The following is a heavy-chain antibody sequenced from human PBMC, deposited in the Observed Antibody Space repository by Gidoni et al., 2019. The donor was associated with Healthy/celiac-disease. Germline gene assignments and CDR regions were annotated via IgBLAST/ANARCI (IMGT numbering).Heavy chain of an antibody. CDR2: INHSGST. J-gene: IGHJ1*01. V-gene: IGHV4-34*01. D-gene: IGHD3-22*01. CDR1: GGSFSGYY. Sequence: QVQLQQWGAGLLKPSETLSLTCAVYGGSFSGYYWSWIRQPPGKGLEWIGEINHSGSTNYNPSLKSRVTISVDTSKNQFSLKLSSVTAADTAVYYCARATYYYDSSRRAEYFQHWGQGTLVTVSS. CDR3: ARATYYYDSSRRAEYFQH.